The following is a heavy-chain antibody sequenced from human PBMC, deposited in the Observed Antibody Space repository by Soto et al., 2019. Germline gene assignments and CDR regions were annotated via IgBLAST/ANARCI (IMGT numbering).Heavy chain of an antibody. V-gene: IGHV4-39*01. Sequence: PSETLSLTCTVSGGSISSSSYYWGWIRQTPGKGLEWIGRIYYSGSTYYNPSLKSRVTISVDTSKNQFSLKLSSVTAADTAVYYCARRRNPYDFWSGYPPDAFDIWGQGTMVTVSS. CDR3: ARRRNPYDFWSGYPPDAFDI. D-gene: IGHD3-3*01. J-gene: IGHJ3*02. CDR1: GGSISSSSYY. CDR2: IYYSGST.